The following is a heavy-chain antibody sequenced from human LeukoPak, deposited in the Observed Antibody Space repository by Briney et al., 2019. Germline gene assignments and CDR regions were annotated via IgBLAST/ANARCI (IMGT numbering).Heavy chain of an antibody. J-gene: IGHJ4*02. CDR1: GGSISSYY. V-gene: IGHV4-59*01. D-gene: IGHD3-10*01. CDR3: ARGPFGELFNFDY. Sequence: SETLSLTCTVSGGSISSYYWSWIQQPPGKGLEWIGYIYYSGSTNYNPSLKSRVTISVDTSKNQFSLKLSSVTAADTAVYYCARGPFGELFNFDYWGQGTLVTVSS. CDR2: IYYSGST.